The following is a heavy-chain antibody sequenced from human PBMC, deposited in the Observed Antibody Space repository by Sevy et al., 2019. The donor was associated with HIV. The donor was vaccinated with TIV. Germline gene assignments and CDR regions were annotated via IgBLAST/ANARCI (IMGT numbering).Heavy chain of an antibody. D-gene: IGHD1-1*01. V-gene: IGHV4-59*01. CDR3: ARDSTTRPRVLDY. CDR1: GGSISSYF. J-gene: IGHJ4*02. CDR2: IYFTGNT. Sequence: SETLSLTCSVSGGSISSYFWTWVRQSPGTGLEWIGNIYFTGNTDYSPALKSRVILSLDTSKSQFSLTLKSVTAADTAIYFCARDSTTRPRVLDYWGQRTLVTVSS.